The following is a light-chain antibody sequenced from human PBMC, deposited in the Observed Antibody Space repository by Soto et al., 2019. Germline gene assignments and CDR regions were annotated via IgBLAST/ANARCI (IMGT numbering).Light chain of an antibody. CDR3: QQDASYPYT. CDR1: QGISRL. CDR2: ATS. V-gene: IGKV1-12*01. Sequence: DIQMTQSPSSVSASVGDRVTITCRASQGISRLLTWYQQNPGKDPKLLIYATSSLQSGVPSRFSGTGSGTDFTLTISSLQPEDFATYYCQQDASYPYTFGEGTKVEIK. J-gene: IGKJ4*01.